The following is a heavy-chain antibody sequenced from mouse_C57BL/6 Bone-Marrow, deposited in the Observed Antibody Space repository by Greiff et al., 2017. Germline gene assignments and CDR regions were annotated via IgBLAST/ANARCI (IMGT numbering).Heavy chain of an antibody. CDR2: ISGGGGNT. CDR3: ARQGYSNWGYYFDY. CDR1: GFTFSSYT. Sequence: EVKLVESGGGLVKPGGSLKLSCAASGFTFSSYTMSWVRQTPEKRLEWVATISGGGGNTYYPDSVKGRFTISRDNAKNTLYLQMSSLRSEDTALYYCARQGYSNWGYYFDYWGQGTTLTVSS. V-gene: IGHV5-9*01. D-gene: IGHD2-5*01. J-gene: IGHJ2*01.